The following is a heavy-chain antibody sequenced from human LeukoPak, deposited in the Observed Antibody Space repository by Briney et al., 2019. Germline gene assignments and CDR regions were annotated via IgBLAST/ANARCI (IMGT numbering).Heavy chain of an antibody. D-gene: IGHD3-22*01. CDR3: AKKGYYDGSGYYMYYFDH. CDR1: GFTFSSYS. Sequence: PGGSLRLSCAASGFTFSSYSMNWVRQAPGKGLEWVSYSSSSSSTIYYADSVKGRFTISRDNSKNTLYLQMNSLRAEDTAVYYCAKKGYYDGSGYYMYYFDHWGQGTLVTVSS. V-gene: IGHV3-48*01. CDR2: SSSSSSTI. J-gene: IGHJ4*02.